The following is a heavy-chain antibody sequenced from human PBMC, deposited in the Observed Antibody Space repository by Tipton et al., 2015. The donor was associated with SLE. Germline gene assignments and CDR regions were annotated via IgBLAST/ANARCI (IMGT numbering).Heavy chain of an antibody. CDR2: IKQDGSDK. V-gene: IGHV3-7*03. D-gene: IGHD5-24*01. CDR3: ARSSEKATMFDWFDP. Sequence: SLRLSCAASGFTFSSYNMHWVRQAPGKGLEWVANIKQDGSDKHYVDSVKGRFTISRDNAKKSLYLQMNSLRVEDTAVYYCARSSEKATMFDWFDPWGQGTLVSVSS. J-gene: IGHJ5*02. CDR1: GFTFSSYN.